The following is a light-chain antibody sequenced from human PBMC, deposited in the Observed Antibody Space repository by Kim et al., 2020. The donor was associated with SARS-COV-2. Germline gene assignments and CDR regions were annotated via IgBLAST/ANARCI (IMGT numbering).Light chain of an antibody. CDR3: QQFNDHPIT. J-gene: IGKJ5*01. CDR2: DAS. Sequence: ASVGDRVTIPCRASRGISSALAWYQHKPGKAPRLLIYDASSLQSGVPSRFSGSGSGTDFTLTISNLQPEDFATYYCQQFNDHPITFGQGTRLEIK. V-gene: IGKV1D-13*01. CDR1: RGISSA.